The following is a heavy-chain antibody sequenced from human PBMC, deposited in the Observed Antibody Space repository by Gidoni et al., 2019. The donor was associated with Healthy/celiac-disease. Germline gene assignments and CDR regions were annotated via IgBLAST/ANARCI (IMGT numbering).Heavy chain of an antibody. V-gene: IGHV3-23*01. Sequence: EVQLLESGGGLVQPGGSLRLSCAASGFPFSSYAMSWVRQAPGKGLEWVSAISGSGGSTYYADSVKGRFTISRDNSKNTLYLQMNSLRAEDTTVYYCAKSGDTWFHYYYMDVWGKGTTVTVSS. CDR1: GFPFSSYA. CDR3: AKSGDTWFHYYYMDV. J-gene: IGHJ6*03. D-gene: IGHD3-10*01. CDR2: ISGSGGST.